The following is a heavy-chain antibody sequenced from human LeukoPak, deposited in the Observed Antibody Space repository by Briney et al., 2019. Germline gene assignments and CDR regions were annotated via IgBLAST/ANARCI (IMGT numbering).Heavy chain of an antibody. CDR2: TNPNSGNT. J-gene: IGHJ4*02. V-gene: IGHV1-8*03. Sequence: ASVKVSCKASGYTFTSYDINWVRQATGQGLEWMGWTNPNSGNTGYAQKFQGRVTITRNTPISTAYMELSSLRSEDTAVYYCARVYCSSTSCQIDYWGQGTLVTVSS. CDR1: GYTFTSYD. CDR3: ARVYCSSTSCQIDY. D-gene: IGHD2-2*01.